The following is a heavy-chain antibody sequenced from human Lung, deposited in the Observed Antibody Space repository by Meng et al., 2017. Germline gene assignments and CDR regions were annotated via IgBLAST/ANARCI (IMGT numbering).Heavy chain of an antibody. CDR2: IRGDGGSI. V-gene: IGHV3-74*03. CDR1: GFTFRSYW. Sequence: VRVWGSGGVLVRRGGSMGCSCAALGFTFRSYWMHWVRQAPGKGVVWVSRIRGDGGSIVYADSVKGRFTISRDNAKNTLFLQMNSLRAEDTAVYYCARGGVTTDDWGQGTLVTVSS. D-gene: IGHD4-17*01. J-gene: IGHJ4*02. CDR3: ARGGVTTDD.